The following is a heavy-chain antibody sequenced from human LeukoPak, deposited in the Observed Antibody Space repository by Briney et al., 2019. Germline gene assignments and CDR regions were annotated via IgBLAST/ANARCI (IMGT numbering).Heavy chain of an antibody. J-gene: IGHJ4*02. CDR1: GFTFSNYG. V-gene: IGHV3-48*02. CDR2: IGTSSDTI. CDR3: ARHDYGGNSGDN. D-gene: IGHD4-23*01. Sequence: GGPLRLSCAASGFTFSNYGMNWVRQAPGRGLEWVSYIGTSSDTIYYADSVKGRFTISRDNAKNSLYLQMNSLRDEDTAVYYCARHDYGGNSGDNWGQGTLVTVSS.